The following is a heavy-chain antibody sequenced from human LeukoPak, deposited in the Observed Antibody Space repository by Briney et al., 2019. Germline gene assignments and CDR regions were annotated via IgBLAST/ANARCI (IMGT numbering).Heavy chain of an antibody. Sequence: GGSLRLSCAASGFSLSSYWMTWVRQAPGKGLEWVANIKQDGSEKNYVDSVKGRFTISRDNAKNSLYLQMNSLRAEDTAVYYCARGGDKRLARNWFDPWGQGTVVTVSS. D-gene: IGHD3-16*01. CDR2: IKQDGSEK. CDR3: ARGGDKRLARNWFDP. V-gene: IGHV3-7*01. CDR1: GFSLSSYW. J-gene: IGHJ5*02.